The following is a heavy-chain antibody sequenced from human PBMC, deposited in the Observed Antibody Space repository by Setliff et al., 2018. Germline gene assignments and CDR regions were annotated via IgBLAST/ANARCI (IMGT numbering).Heavy chain of an antibody. V-gene: IGHV3-72*01. J-gene: IGHJ4*02. CDR1: GFTFSAHY. D-gene: IGHD3-22*01. CDR2: IRNKDNSYTT. Sequence: HPGGSLRLSCAASGFTFSAHYMDWLRQAPGKGLEWVGRIRNKDNSYTTEYAASVKGRFTISRDDSKSIAYLRMNSLKIEDTAVYYCTRDFWPESSGFAFGQWGQGTLVTVSS. CDR3: TRDFWPESSGFAFGQ.